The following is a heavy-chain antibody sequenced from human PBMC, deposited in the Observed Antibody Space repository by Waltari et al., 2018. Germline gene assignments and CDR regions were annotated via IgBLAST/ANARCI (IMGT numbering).Heavy chain of an antibody. J-gene: IGHJ4*02. CDR1: GYTFTSSG. Sequence: QVQLVQSGAEVKKPGASVKVSCKASGYTFTSSGISWVRQAPGQGLEWMGWISAYNGNTNYAQKLQGRVTMTTDTPTSTAYMELRSLRSDDTAVYYCARGPPGKWELTRDFDYWGQGTLVTVSS. D-gene: IGHD1-26*01. CDR3: ARGPPGKWELTRDFDY. CDR2: ISAYNGNT. V-gene: IGHV1-18*01.